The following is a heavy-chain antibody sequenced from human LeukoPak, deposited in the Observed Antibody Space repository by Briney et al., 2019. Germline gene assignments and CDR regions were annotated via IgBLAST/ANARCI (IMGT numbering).Heavy chain of an antibody. CDR2: IRGTDGYT. Sequence: GGSLRLSCAASGFTYNIYAMSWIRQAPGKGLEWSSTIRGTDGYTYYADSVKGRFTISRDNSKNTLYLQMNSLRAEDTALYYCAKGRLDPNLVLDHWGQGTLVTVSS. V-gene: IGHV3-23*01. CDR3: AKGRLDPNLVLDH. CDR1: GFTYNIYA. J-gene: IGHJ4*02. D-gene: IGHD5-12*01.